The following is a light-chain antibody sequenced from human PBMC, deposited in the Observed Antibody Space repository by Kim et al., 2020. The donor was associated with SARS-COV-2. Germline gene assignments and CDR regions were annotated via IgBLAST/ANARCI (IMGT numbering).Light chain of an antibody. CDR1: NIGSKN. CDR2: RDS. V-gene: IGLV3-9*01. J-gene: IGLJ2*01. Sequence: SYELTQPLSVSVVLGQPARITCGGNNIGSKNVHWYQQKPGQAPVLVIYRDSNRPSGIPERFSGSNSGNTATLTISRAPAGDEADYYCQVWDSSTYVVFGGGTKLTVL. CDR3: QVWDSSTYVV.